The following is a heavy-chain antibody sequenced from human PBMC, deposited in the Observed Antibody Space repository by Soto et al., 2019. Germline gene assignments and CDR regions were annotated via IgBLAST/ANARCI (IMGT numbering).Heavy chain of an antibody. V-gene: IGHV3-48*02. CDR1: GFTFSSYS. CDR2: ISSSSSTI. Sequence: GGSLRLSCAASGFTFSSYSMNWVRQAPGKGLEWVSYISSSSSTIYYADSVKGRFTISRDNAKNSLYLQMNSLRDEDTAVYYCAKDRAARGLYYYYGMDVWGQGTTVTVSS. D-gene: IGHD3-10*01. J-gene: IGHJ6*02. CDR3: AKDRAARGLYYYYGMDV.